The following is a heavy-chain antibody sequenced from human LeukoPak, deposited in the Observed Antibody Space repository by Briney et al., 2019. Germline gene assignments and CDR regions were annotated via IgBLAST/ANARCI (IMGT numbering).Heavy chain of an antibody. Sequence: GGSLRLSCAASGFTFSSYAMSWVRQAPGKGLEWVSAISGSGGSTYYADSVKGRCTISRDNSKNTLYLQMNSLRAEDTAVYYCARGAGYHPSYMDVWGKGTTVTVSS. CDR2: ISGSGGST. CDR3: ARGAGYHPSYMDV. D-gene: IGHD2-2*01. J-gene: IGHJ6*03. CDR1: GFTFSSYA. V-gene: IGHV3-23*01.